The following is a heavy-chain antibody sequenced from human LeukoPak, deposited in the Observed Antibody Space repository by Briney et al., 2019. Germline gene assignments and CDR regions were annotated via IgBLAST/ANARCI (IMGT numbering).Heavy chain of an antibody. CDR2: ISGSGGST. Sequence: PGGSLRLSCAASGFTFSDYYMSWIRQAPGKGLEWVSAISGSGGSTYYADSVKGRFTISRDNSKNTLYLQMNSLRAEDTAVYYCAKDSGARSWYGPNYYYYMDVWGKGTTVTVSS. V-gene: IGHV3-23*01. CDR3: AKDSGARSWYGPNYYYYMDV. D-gene: IGHD6-13*01. J-gene: IGHJ6*03. CDR1: GFTFSDYY.